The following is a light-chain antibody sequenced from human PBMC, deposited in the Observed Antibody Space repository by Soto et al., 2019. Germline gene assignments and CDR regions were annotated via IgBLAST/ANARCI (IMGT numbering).Light chain of an antibody. CDR3: SLYTTASTYV. J-gene: IGLJ1*01. V-gene: IGLV2-18*01. Sequence: QSVLTQPPSVTGCPGESVTISCTGTSSDRASYNRVSWYQRPPGTVPKLVIYEVSNRTSGIPDRFSGSKSGNTAYLTISGLQGEDEAEYYCSLYTTASTYVFGTGSKGTGL. CDR1: SSDRASYNR. CDR2: EVS.